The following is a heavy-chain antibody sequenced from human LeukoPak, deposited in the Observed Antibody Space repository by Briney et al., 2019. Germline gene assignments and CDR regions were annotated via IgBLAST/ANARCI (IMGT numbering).Heavy chain of an antibody. V-gene: IGHV4-30-2*01. J-gene: IGHJ4*02. CDR1: GGSISSGGYS. D-gene: IGHD2-2*03. CDR2: IYHSGSS. CDR3: ARVLKPFGYCSSTSCYEGGGSYFDY. Sequence: SETLSLTCAVSGGSISSGGYSWSWIRQPQGKGLEWIGYIYHSGSSSYNPSLKSRVTISVDRSKNQFSLKLSSVTAADTAVYYFARVLKPFGYCSSTSCYEGGGSYFDYWGQGTLVTVSS.